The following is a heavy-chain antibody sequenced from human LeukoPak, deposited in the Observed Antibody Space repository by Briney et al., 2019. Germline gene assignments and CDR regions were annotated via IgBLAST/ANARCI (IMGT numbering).Heavy chain of an antibody. Sequence: PGGSLRLSCAASGFTFDDYGMSWVRQVPGKGLEWISGINWNGGSTGYADSVKGRFTISRDNAKNSLYLLMNSLRAEDTALYYCARDGTYYYDSSGYYYLDYWGQGTLVTVSS. CDR3: ARDGTYYYDSSGYYYLDY. CDR1: GFTFDDYG. J-gene: IGHJ4*02. CDR2: INWNGGST. V-gene: IGHV3-20*04. D-gene: IGHD3-22*01.